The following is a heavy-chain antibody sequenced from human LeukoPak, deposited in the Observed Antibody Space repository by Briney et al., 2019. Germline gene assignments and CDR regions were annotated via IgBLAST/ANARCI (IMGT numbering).Heavy chain of an antibody. D-gene: IGHD3-22*01. CDR2: INPRNGDT. V-gene: IGHV1-2*02. CDR1: GYPFTGYY. CDR3: ARVGYDSSGPYAFDI. Sequence: ASVKVSCKASGYPFTGYYVHWVRQAPGHGLEWMGWINPRNGDTHSAQKFQGRVSMTGDTSITTAYMELRSLRSDDTAVYYCARVGYDSSGPYAFDIWGQGTMVTVSS. J-gene: IGHJ3*02.